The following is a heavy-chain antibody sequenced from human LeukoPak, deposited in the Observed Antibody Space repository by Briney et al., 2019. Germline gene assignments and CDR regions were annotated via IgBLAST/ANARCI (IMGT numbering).Heavy chain of an antibody. D-gene: IGHD3-22*01. Sequence: SVKVSCKASGGTFSRFTISWVRQAPGQGFEWMGGITPIFGTANFAQKFQGRVSITADESTSTAFMELSSLRSEDTAVYYCAREWGLESSGYYYAYWGQGTPVTVSS. J-gene: IGHJ4*02. V-gene: IGHV1-69*13. CDR2: ITPIFGTA. CDR3: AREWGLESSGYYYAY. CDR1: GGTFSRFT.